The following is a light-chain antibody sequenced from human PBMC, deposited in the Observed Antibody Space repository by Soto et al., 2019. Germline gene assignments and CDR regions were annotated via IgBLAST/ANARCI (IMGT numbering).Light chain of an antibody. Sequence: DIQMTQSPSTLSASVGDRVTITCRASQSISSWLAWYQKKPGKAPKLLIYKASSLESGVPSRFSGSGSGTEFTLTISSMQPDHFATYYCQPYNSYSRTFGQGTKVEIK. CDR2: KAS. J-gene: IGKJ1*01. CDR1: QSISSW. V-gene: IGKV1-5*03. CDR3: QPYNSYSRT.